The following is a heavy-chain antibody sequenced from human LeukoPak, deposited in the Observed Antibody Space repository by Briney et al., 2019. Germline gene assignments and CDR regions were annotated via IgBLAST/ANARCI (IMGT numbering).Heavy chain of an antibody. CDR3: ARGASTYYDFWSGYPFDP. CDR2: IYYSGST. CDR1: GGSISSGGYY. D-gene: IGHD3-3*01. J-gene: IGHJ5*02. Sequence: SATLSLTCTVSGGSISSGGYYWSWIRQHPGKGLEWIGYIYYSGSTNYNPSLKSRVTISVDTSKNQFSPKLSSVTAADTAVYYCARGASTYYDFWSGYPFDPWGQGTLVTVSS. V-gene: IGHV4-61*08.